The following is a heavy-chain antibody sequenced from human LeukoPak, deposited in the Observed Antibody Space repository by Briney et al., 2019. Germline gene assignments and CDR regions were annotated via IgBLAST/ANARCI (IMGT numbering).Heavy chain of an antibody. CDR3: AELGITMIGGV. J-gene: IGHJ6*04. V-gene: IGHV3-48*04. Sequence: GGSLRLSCAGFGFTFSSYSMNWVRQPPGKGLEWVSSISSSGSTIYYADSVKGRFTISRDNAKNSLYLQMNSLRAEDTAVYYCAELGITMIGGVWGKGTTVTISS. D-gene: IGHD3-10*02. CDR2: ISSSGSTI. CDR1: GFTFSSYS.